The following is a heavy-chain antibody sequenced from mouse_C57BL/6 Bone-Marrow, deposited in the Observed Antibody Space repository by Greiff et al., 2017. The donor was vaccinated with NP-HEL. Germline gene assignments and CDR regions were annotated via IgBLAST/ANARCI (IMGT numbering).Heavy chain of an antibody. CDR3: PRSPYGYYFDY. CDR2: IRNKANGYTT. D-gene: IGHD2-2*01. V-gene: IGHV7-3*01. CDR1: GFTFTDYY. J-gene: IGHJ2*01. Sequence: EVKLMESGGGLVQPGGSLSLSCAASGFTFTDYYMSWVRQPPGKALEWLGFIRNKANGYTTEYSASVKGRFTISRDNSQSILYLQMNALRAEDSATYYCPRSPYGYYFDYWGQGTTLTVSS.